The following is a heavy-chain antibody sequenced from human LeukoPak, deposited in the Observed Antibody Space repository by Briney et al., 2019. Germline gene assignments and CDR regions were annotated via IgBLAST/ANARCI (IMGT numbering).Heavy chain of an antibody. D-gene: IGHD3/OR15-3a*01. Sequence: ASVKVSCKASGYTFVNFGLIWVRQAPGQGLEWMGWISPENGDTNYAQTFQDRVTMTTDTSTNTAYMELRSLTSDDTAVYFCARVFGYYYFYVDVWGEGTTVIISS. CDR2: ISPENGDT. CDR3: ARVFGYYYFYVDV. J-gene: IGHJ6*03. V-gene: IGHV1-18*01. CDR1: GYTFVNFG.